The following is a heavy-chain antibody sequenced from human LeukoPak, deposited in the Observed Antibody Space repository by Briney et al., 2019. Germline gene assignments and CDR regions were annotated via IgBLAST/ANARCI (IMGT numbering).Heavy chain of an antibody. V-gene: IGHV3-23*01. Sequence: GGSLRLSCAASGFTFSSYAMSWVRQAPGKGLEWVSGISGSGGSTYYADSVKGRFTISRDNSKNTLYLQMNSLRAEDTAVYYCAKGRDVYNYWYFDLWGRGTLVTVSS. J-gene: IGHJ2*01. CDR1: GFTFSSYA. CDR3: AKGRDVYNYWYFDL. CDR2: ISGSGGST. D-gene: IGHD5-24*01.